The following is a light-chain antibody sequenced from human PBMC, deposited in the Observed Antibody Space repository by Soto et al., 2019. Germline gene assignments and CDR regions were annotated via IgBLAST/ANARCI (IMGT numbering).Light chain of an antibody. CDR2: EVS. CDR3: SSYTSSNNWV. Sequence: QSALTQPASVSGSPGQSITISCTGTSNDVGGYNHVSWYQQYPGNAPKLMIYEVSYRPSGVSNRVSGSKSGNTASLTISGLQSEDEADYYCSSYTSSNNWVFGGGTKVTVL. V-gene: IGLV2-14*01. CDR1: SNDVGGYNH. J-gene: IGLJ3*02.